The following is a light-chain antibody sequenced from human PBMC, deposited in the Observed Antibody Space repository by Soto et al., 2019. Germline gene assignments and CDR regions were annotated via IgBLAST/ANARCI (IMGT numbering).Light chain of an antibody. CDR2: SSS. CDR3: QQSYNTPRT. Sequence: DIQLTQSPSSLSASVRDRVTITCRASQSISNFLNWYQQRPGQAPKLLISSSSNVQSGVPSRFSGRGSGTDFTLTISGLQPEDAASYCCQQSYNTPRTFGQGTKVDIK. V-gene: IGKV1-39*01. CDR1: QSISNF. J-gene: IGKJ1*01.